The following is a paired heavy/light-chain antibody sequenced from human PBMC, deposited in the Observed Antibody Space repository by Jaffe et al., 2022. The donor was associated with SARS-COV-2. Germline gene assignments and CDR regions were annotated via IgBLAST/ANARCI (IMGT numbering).Heavy chain of an antibody. Sequence: QVQLVQSGSELKKPGASVKVSCKASGYSFASYSMNWVRQAPGQGLEWMGWITTNSGAPTYAQGFTGRFVFSLDTPGTTAYLQITSLKAEDTAVYYCVRGITSGSNRFDPWGQGTLVTVSS. V-gene: IGHV7-4-1*02. J-gene: IGHJ5*02. D-gene: IGHD1-26*01. CDR3: VRGITSGSNRFDP. CDR2: ITTNSGAP. CDR1: GYSFASYS.
Light chain of an antibody. CDR1: QSVSSY. CDR2: AAS. Sequence: DIQMTQSPSSLSASVGDRVTITCRASQSVSSYLNWYQQKPGKAPNLLIYAASSLQSGVPSRFSGSGSGTDFTLTINSLQPEDFATYYCQQSYTTPFTFGPGTKVDIK. CDR3: QQSYTTPFT. J-gene: IGKJ3*01. V-gene: IGKV1-39*01.